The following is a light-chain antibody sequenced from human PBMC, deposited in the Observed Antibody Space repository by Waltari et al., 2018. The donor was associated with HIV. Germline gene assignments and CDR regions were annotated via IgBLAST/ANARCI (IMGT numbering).Light chain of an antibody. V-gene: IGLV2-8*01. Sequence: QSALAQPPSASGSAGQSVTISCTETSSDFGAYTYVSWYPQHPGKSPKLIIYGVTKRPSGVPDRFSGSKYGNAACLTVSGLQGEDEADYYCSSYADSDTPVVFGGGTKLTVL. CDR1: SSDFGAYTY. CDR3: SSYADSDTPVV. CDR2: GVT. J-gene: IGLJ2*01.